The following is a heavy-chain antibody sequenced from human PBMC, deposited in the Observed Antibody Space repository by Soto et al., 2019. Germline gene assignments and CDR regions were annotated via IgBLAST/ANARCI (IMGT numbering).Heavy chain of an antibody. Sequence: GGSLRLSCAASGFTFSSYSMNWVRQAPGKGLEWVSYISSSSSTIYYADSVKGRFTISRDNAKNSLYLQMNSLRDEDTAVYYCARGGTVSTLYGMDVWGQGTTVTVSS. CDR1: GFTFSSYS. J-gene: IGHJ6*02. V-gene: IGHV3-48*02. D-gene: IGHD1-26*01. CDR3: ARGGTVSTLYGMDV. CDR2: ISSSSSTI.